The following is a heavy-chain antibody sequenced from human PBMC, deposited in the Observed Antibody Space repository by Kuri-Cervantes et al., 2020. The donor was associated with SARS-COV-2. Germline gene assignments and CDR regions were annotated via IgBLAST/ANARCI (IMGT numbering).Heavy chain of an antibody. CDR3: ARDLTIFGVVISYFDY. Sequence: ASVKVSCKASGYTFTSYYMHWVRQAPGQGLEWMGIINPSGGSTSYAQKFQGRVTMTRDTSTSTVYMELSRLRSDDTAVYYCARDLTIFGVVISYFDYWGQGTLVTVSS. J-gene: IGHJ4*02. CDR2: INPSGGST. V-gene: IGHV1-46*01. CDR1: GYTFTSYY. D-gene: IGHD3-3*01.